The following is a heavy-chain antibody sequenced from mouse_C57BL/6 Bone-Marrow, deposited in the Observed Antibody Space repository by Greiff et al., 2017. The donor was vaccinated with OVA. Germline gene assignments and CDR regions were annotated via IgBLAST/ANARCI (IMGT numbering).Heavy chain of an antibody. Sequence: DVQLVESGGGLVQPGESLKLSCESYDYAFPSHDMSWVRQTPEKRLELVAAINSNGGSTYYPDTLESRFTISRDNNKTTLYLQMGSLRSEDTALYYCARGSPWAWCAYWGQGTLVTVSA. CDR3: ARGSPWAWCAY. CDR2: INSNGGST. V-gene: IGHV5-2*01. CDR1: DYAFPSHD. J-gene: IGHJ3*01. D-gene: IGHD4-1*01.